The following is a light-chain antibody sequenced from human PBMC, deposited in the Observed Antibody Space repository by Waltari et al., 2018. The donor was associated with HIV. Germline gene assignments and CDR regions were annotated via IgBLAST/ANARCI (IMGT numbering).Light chain of an antibody. J-gene: IGKJ1*01. Sequence: DIVMTQSPDSLAVSLGERATNHFKSSQSLLYSSNNKNFLAWYQQKPRQPPKLLIYWASIRASGVPDRFSASGSGTDFTLTINSLQAEDVAVYYCQQYYNTLWTFGQGTKVEIK. CDR1: QSLLYSSNNKNF. CDR2: WAS. V-gene: IGKV4-1*01. CDR3: QQYYNTLWT.